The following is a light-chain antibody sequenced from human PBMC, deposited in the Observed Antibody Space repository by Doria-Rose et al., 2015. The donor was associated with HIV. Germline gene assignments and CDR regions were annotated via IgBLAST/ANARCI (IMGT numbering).Light chain of an antibody. CDR3: HQYGTSWT. CDR1: QSFSSTY. V-gene: IGKV3-20*01. CDR2: DGS. J-gene: IGKJ1*01. Sequence: LTQSPGTLSLSPGERATLSCRASQSFSSTYLAWYQQKPGQAPSLLIYDGSTRATGIPDRFSASGSGTDFSLTINRLEPEDFALYYCHQYGTSWTFGQGTKVEI.